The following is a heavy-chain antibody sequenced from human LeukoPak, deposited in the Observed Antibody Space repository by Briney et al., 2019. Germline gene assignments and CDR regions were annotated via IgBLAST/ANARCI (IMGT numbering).Heavy chain of an antibody. CDR1: GYTFTSYY. CDR3: ARPSFSYSGSYSTHAFDI. J-gene: IGHJ3*02. Sequence: ASVKVSCKASGYTFTSYYMHWVRQAPGQGLEWMGIINPSGGITSYAQKFQGRVTMTRDTSTSTVYMELSSLRSEDTAVYYCARPSFSYSGSYSTHAFDIWGQGTMVTVSS. D-gene: IGHD1-26*01. CDR2: INPSGGIT. V-gene: IGHV1-46*01.